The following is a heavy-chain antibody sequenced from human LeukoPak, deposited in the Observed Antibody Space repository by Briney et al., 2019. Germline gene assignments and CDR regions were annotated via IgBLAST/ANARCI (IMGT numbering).Heavy chain of an antibody. CDR2: INHSGST. CDR3: AREGGLRYFDWLDY. D-gene: IGHD3-9*01. CDR1: GGSFSGYY. Sequence: PSETLSLTCAVYGGSFSGYYWSWIRQPPGKGLEWIGEINHSGSTNYNPSLKSRVTISVDTSKNQFSLKLSSVTAADTAVYYCAREGGLRYFDWLDYWGQGTLVTVS. J-gene: IGHJ4*02. V-gene: IGHV4-34*01.